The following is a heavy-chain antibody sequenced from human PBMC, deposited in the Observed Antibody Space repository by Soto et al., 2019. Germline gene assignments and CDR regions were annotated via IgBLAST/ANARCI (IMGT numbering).Heavy chain of an antibody. CDR3: AGDRGRYQNNYFEF. CDR1: GFTFSDYA. V-gene: IGHV3-23*01. CDR2: IGGSGVTT. D-gene: IGHD2-2*01. Sequence: EVQLLESGGGLVQPGGSLRLSCAASGFTFSDYAMSWVLQASGKGLELVSTIGGSGVTTYYADSVKGRFTISRDTSKNTVYLQMNSLRAEETAVFYCAGDRGRYQNNYFEFWGQGTLVTVSS. J-gene: IGHJ4*02.